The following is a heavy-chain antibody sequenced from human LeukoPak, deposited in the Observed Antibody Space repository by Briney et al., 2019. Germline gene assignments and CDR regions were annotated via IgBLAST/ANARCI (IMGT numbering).Heavy chain of an antibody. CDR1: GGSFSGYY. V-gene: IGHV4-34*01. D-gene: IGHD3-10*01. Sequence: SETLSLTCAVYGGSFSGYYWSWIRQPPGKGLEWIGEINHSGSTNYNPSLKSRVTISVDTSKNQFSLKLSSVTAADTAVYFCARQSGGSEGYSYYYMDVWGKGTTVTVSS. J-gene: IGHJ6*03. CDR2: INHSGST. CDR3: ARQSGGSEGYSYYYMDV.